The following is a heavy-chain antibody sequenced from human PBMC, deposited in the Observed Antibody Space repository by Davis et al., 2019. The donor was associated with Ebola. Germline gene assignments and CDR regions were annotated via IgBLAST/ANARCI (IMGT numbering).Heavy chain of an antibody. CDR3: ARDVAGRAGY. J-gene: IGHJ4*02. V-gene: IGHV3-30*03. D-gene: IGHD1-14*01. Sequence: GESLKISCAASGFTFSSYGMHWVRQAPGKGLEWVASISYDGRNNYYADSVKGRFTMSRDTSKHTLFLQMDSLRAEDTAVYYCARDVAGRAGYWGQGTLVTVSS. CDR2: ISYDGRNN. CDR1: GFTFSSYG.